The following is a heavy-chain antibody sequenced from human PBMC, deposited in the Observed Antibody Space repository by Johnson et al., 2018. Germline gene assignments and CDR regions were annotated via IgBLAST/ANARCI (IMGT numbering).Heavy chain of an antibody. CDR2: SYYSGST. CDR3: AGVVVGDAFAL. D-gene: IGHD2-15*01. Sequence: QVQLQESGPGLVKPSETLSLTCAVSDGSISSYYWSWIRQPPGKGLEWIGYSYYSGSTDYNPSLKSRVTISVDTSKNQFSLKLTSGAAAATAIYYCAGVVVGDAFALWGQGTLVIVSS. J-gene: IGHJ3*01. V-gene: IGHV4-59*01. CDR1: DGSISSYY.